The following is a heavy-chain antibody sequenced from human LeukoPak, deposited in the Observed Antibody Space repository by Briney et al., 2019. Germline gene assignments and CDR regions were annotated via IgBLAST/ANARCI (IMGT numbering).Heavy chain of an antibody. CDR3: ARSGYNRFDY. CDR1: GFTFSSYS. J-gene: IGHJ4*02. D-gene: IGHD5-24*01. Sequence: GGSLRLSCAASGFTFSSYSMNWVRQAPGKGLEWVSSFSGSGGSTYYADSVKGRFIISRDNSKNTLYLQMNSLRAEDTAVYYCARSGYNRFDYWGQGTLVTVSS. CDR2: FSGSGGST. V-gene: IGHV3-23*01.